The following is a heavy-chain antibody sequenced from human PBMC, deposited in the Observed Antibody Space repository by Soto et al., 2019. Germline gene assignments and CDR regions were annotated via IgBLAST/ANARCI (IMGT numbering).Heavy chain of an antibody. CDR3: VYDSSGHCFDY. CDR1: GGTFSSYA. CDR2: IIPIFGTA. J-gene: IGHJ4*01. Sequence: SVKVSGKASGGTFSSYAISWVRQAPGQGLEWMGGIIPIFGTANYAQKFQGRVTITADESTSTAYMELSSLRSEGTAVYYCVYDSSGHCFDYWGDGTLVTVSS. V-gene: IGHV1-69*13. D-gene: IGHD3-22*01.